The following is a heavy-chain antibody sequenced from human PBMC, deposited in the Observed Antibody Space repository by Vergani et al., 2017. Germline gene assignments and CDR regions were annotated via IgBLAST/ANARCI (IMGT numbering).Heavy chain of an antibody. CDR3: AIGSGYDCFCYYGMDV. CDR1: GYSISSGYY. J-gene: IGHJ6*02. Sequence: QVQLQESGPGLVKPSETLSLTCTVSGYSISSGYYWGWIRQPPGKGLEWIGSIYHSGSTYYNPSLKSRVTISVDTSKNQFSLKLSSVTAADTAVYYCAIGSGYDCFCYYGMDVWGQGTTVTVSS. V-gene: IGHV4-38-2*02. D-gene: IGHD5-12*01. CDR2: IYHSGST.